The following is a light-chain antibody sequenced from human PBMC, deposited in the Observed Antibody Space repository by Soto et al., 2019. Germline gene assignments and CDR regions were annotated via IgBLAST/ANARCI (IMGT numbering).Light chain of an antibody. CDR1: SPNIGTNA. V-gene: IGLV1-44*01. CDR3: ESWDDTLKGHV. CDR2: SND. Sequence: QSAVTQTPSASGTPGQRVTISCSGSSPNIGTNAVNWCQQLPGTAPRLLIYSNDQRPPGVPDRFSGSKSGTSASLAISGLQSEDEADYYCESWDDTLKGHVFGGGTKLTVL. J-gene: IGLJ3*02.